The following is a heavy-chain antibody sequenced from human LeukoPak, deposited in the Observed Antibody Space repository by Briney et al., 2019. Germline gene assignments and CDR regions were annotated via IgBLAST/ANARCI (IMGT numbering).Heavy chain of an antibody. CDR1: GGSISSYH. CDR2: LLQNGRT. J-gene: IGHJ5*02. D-gene: IGHD3-22*01. V-gene: IGHV4-59*12. CDR3: AREGRVYYYDSSGYYRGWFDP. Sequence: SETLSLTCTVSGGSISSYHWGWIRQPPGKGLEWIGHLLQNGRTDYDPSLKSRVSISVDTSENQFSLKLSSVTAADTAVYYCAREGRVYYYDSSGYYRGWFDPWGQGTLVTVSS.